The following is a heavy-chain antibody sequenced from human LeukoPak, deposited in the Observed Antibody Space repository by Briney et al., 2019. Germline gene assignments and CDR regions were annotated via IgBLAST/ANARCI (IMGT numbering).Heavy chain of an antibody. D-gene: IGHD1-14*01. CDR3: ARTTAWARTKFDY. CDR1: GYTFTVYG. V-gene: IGHV1-18*01. J-gene: IGHJ4*02. CDR2: ISTYRDNA. Sequence: ASVKVSCKASGYTFTVYGFTWVRQAPAQGLEGMGWISTYRDNANYAQNLQGRVTMTTDTSTTTAYMELRSLRSDDTAVYYCARTTAWARTKFDYWGQGTLVTVSS.